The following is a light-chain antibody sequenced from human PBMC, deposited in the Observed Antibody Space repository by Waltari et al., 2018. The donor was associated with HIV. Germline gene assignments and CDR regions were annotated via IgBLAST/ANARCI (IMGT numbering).Light chain of an antibody. Sequence: DIQLTQSPSFLSASVGDRVTITCRASQDIRSYLAWYQQKPGKAPKLLIYAASSLQSGVPSRFSGSGFGTEFTLTISSLQPEDFATYYCQQLNTYARFTFGPGTKVDIK. CDR3: QQLNTYARFT. CDR2: AAS. V-gene: IGKV1-9*01. J-gene: IGKJ3*01. CDR1: QDIRSY.